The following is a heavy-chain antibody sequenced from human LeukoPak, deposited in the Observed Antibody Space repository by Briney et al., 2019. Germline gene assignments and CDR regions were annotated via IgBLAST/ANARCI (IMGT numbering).Heavy chain of an antibody. CDR3: ARGHTVTKGIWYFDY. Sequence: SETLSLTCAVYGGSFSGYYWSWIRQPPGKGLEWIGEINHSGSTNYNPSLKSRVTISVDTSKNQFSLKLSSVTAVDTAVYYCARGHTVTKGIWYFDYWGQGTLVTVSS. J-gene: IGHJ4*02. CDR2: INHSGST. V-gene: IGHV4-34*01. D-gene: IGHD4-17*01. CDR1: GGSFSGYY.